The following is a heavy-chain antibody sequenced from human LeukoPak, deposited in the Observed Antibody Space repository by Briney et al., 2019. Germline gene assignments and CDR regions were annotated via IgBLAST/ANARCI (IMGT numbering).Heavy chain of an antibody. V-gene: IGHV4-59*08. D-gene: IGHD1-26*01. CDR2: SYYGGST. CDR3: ASVPPDLGENSSRHFDF. CDR1: GDSISNYY. Sequence: PSETPSLTCTAAGDSISNYYWSWIRRPPGKGLLWSRNSYYGGSTTYYPSLKCLVTMSVDTSKNQFSLKLNSVTAADTAVYFCASVPPDLGENSSRHFDFWGQGTLVTVSS. J-gene: IGHJ4*02.